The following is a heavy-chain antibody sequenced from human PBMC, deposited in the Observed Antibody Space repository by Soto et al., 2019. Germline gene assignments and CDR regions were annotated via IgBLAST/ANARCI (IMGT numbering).Heavy chain of an antibody. D-gene: IGHD6-19*01. Sequence: SQTLSLTCAISGDSVSSNSAAWNWIRQSPSRGLEWLGRTYYRSKWYNDYAVSVKSRITINTDTSKNQFSLQLNSVTPEDTAVYYCARGAVADPYYYYGMDVWGQGTTVTVSS. CDR3: ARGAVADPYYYYGMDV. CDR1: GDSVSSNSAA. CDR2: TYYRSKWYN. J-gene: IGHJ6*02. V-gene: IGHV6-1*01.